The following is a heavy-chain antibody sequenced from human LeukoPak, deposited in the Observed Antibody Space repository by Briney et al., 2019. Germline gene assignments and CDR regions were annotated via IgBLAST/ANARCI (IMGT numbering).Heavy chain of an antibody. Sequence: GGSLRLSCVASGFIFSNAWMNWVRQAPGKGLEWVGLFKSKTNGGTTDYAAPVKGRFTISRDDSKNTVYLQMNSLRADDTALYYCAKGTLGSCSGAACYEFDNWGQGTLVTVSS. CDR1: GFIFSNAW. D-gene: IGHD2-2*01. CDR2: FKSKTNGGTT. CDR3: AKGTLGSCSGAACYEFDN. J-gene: IGHJ4*02. V-gene: IGHV3-15*01.